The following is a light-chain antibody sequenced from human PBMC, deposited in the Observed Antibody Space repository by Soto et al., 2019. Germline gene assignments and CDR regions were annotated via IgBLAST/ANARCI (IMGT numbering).Light chain of an antibody. CDR2: DVS. Sequence: TKTASVSGSHGQPISISCAGTSSDVGGYIYVSWYQQHPGKAPKLIIYDVSNRPSGVSNRFSGSKSGNTASLTISGLQAEDEADYYCSSYTSSSTLEVFGTGTKVTV. J-gene: IGLJ1*01. CDR3: SSYTSSSTLEV. CDR1: SSDVGGYIY. V-gene: IGLV2-14*01.